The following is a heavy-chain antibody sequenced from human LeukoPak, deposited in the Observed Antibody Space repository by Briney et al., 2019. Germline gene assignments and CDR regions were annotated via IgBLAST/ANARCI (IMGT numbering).Heavy chain of an antibody. CDR3: ARDLPTYCSGGSCYSGGDY. V-gene: IGHV3-53*01. CDR2: IHTGGTT. Sequence: GGSLRLSCVASGFDISYNYVGWVRQAPGKGLEWASVIHTGGTTHYTDSVKGRFTISKDNSNNTVYLHMNSVRVEDTAVYYCARDLPTYCSGGSCYSGGDYWGQGTLVTVSS. CDR1: GFDISYNY. D-gene: IGHD2-15*01. J-gene: IGHJ4*02.